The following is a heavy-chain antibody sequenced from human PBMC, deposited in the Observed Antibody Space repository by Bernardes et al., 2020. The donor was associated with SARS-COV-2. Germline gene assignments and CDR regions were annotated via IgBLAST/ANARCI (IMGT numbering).Heavy chain of an antibody. Sequence: GGSLRLSFASSGFSVRRNSITWVLPSPGKGLEWVSAISSSGSHMYYADSVKGRFTISRDNAKNSLYLQMSSLRAEDTAVYYCAAGHDYGKYESDYWGQGTLVTVSS. J-gene: IGHJ4*02. CDR3: AAGHDYGKYESDY. CDR2: ISSSGSHM. CDR1: GFSVRRNS. V-gene: IGHV3-21*01. D-gene: IGHD4-17*01.